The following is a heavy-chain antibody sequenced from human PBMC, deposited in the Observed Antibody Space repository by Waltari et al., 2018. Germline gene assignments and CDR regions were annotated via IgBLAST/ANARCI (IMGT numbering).Heavy chain of an antibody. Sequence: QVQLVESGGGVVQPGRSLRLSCAASGFTFSSYAMHWVRQAPGKGLEWVAVISYDGSNKYHADSVKGRFAISRDNSKNTLYLQMNSLRAEDTAVYYCARDHDSGSYYTWGYYYYGMDVWGQGTTVTVSS. CDR1: GFTFSSYA. J-gene: IGHJ6*02. D-gene: IGHD3-10*01. V-gene: IGHV3-30*01. CDR3: ARDHDSGSYYTWGYYYYGMDV. CDR2: ISYDGSNK.